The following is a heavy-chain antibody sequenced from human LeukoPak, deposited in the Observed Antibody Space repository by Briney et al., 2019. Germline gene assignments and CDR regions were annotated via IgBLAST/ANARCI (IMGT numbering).Heavy chain of an antibody. CDR1: GFTVSSNY. CDR2: IYSGGST. CDR3: ARDCSGGSCYSGYIY. Sequence: GGSLRLSCAASGFTVSSNYMSWVRQAPGKGLEWVSVIYSGGSTYYADSVKGRFTISRDNSKNTLYLQMNSLRAEDTAVYYCARDCSGGSCYSGYIYWGQGTLVTASS. J-gene: IGHJ4*02. V-gene: IGHV3-66*01. D-gene: IGHD2-15*01.